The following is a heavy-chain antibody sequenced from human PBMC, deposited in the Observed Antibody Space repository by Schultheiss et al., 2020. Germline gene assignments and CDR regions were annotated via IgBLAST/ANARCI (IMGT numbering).Heavy chain of an antibody. D-gene: IGHD3/OR15-3a*01. CDR2: IYTSGST. CDR3: ARVVAIFGLPHGMDV. J-gene: IGHJ6*02. CDR1: GGSVRSGSHY. Sequence: SETLSLTCTVSGGSVRSGSHYWSWIRQPPGKGLEWIGRIYTSGSTNYNPSLKSRVTMSVDTSKNQFSLKLSSVTAADTAVYYCARVVAIFGLPHGMDVWGQGTTVTVSS. V-gene: IGHV4-61*01.